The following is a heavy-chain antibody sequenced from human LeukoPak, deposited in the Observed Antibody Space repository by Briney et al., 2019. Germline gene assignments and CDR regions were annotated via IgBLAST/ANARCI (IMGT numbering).Heavy chain of an antibody. J-gene: IGHJ4*02. Sequence: GGSLRLSCVVSGFAFSDYEMSWVRQAPGRGLEWVSYVSSSGSTMYYAGSVKGRFTVSRDDAKNSVSLQMNSLRAEDTAVYYCARDRLAYFDSWGQGTLVTVSS. V-gene: IGHV3-48*03. CDR1: GFAFSDYE. CDR3: ARDRLAYFDS. CDR2: VSSSGSTM. D-gene: IGHD3-16*01.